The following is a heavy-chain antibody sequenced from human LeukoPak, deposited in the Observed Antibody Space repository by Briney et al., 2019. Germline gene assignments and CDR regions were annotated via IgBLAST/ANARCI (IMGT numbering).Heavy chain of an antibody. D-gene: IGHD3/OR15-3a*01. CDR2: IYQTGST. CDR1: GHSISSGYY. Sequence: PSETLSLTCTVSGHSISSGYYWGWIRQPPGKGLEWIGNIYQTGSTYYNPSLKSRVTISLDTSKNQFSLKLSSVTAADTAVYYCARTWTPGGDAFDIWGQGTMVIVSS. CDR3: ARTWTPGGDAFDI. J-gene: IGHJ3*02. V-gene: IGHV4-38-2*02.